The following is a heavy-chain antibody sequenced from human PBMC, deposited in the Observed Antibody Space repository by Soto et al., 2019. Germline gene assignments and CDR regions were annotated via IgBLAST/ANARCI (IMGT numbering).Heavy chain of an antibody. Sequence: EVQLVESGGGLVQPGGSLRLSCAASGFTFSSYWMHWVRQAPAKGLEWISRINNDGIGTFYADSVKGRFTISRDNAKNAVYLTMNSLRRDDTAVYYCVRDRPHDWFDPWGQGTLVTVSS. CDR3: VRDRPHDWFDP. CDR1: GFTFSSYW. J-gene: IGHJ5*02. CDR2: INNDGIGT. V-gene: IGHV3-74*01.